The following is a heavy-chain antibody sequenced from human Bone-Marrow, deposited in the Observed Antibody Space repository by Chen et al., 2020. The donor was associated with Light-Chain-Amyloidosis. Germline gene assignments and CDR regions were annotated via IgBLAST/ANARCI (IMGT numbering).Heavy chain of an antibody. V-gene: IGHV3-7*02. J-gene: IGHJ1*01. CDR3: ARESTSSEGGC. Sequence: EVQLVXSGGGLVQPGGSLRLSCPGTGFTLSRYWMSWVRQAPGKGLEWVANIERDGDEKNYVDSVKGRFTISRDNAXXSXXXXXXXXXDEXXXVYYCARESTSSEGGCWGQGALVTVSS. D-gene: IGHD3-10*01. CDR1: GFTLSRYW. CDR2: IERDGDEK.